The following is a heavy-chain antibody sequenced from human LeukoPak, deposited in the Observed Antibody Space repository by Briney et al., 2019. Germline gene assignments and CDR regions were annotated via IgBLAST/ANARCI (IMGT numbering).Heavy chain of an antibody. CDR1: GYNFTSYW. CDR3: ARHTRMPNGGMDV. D-gene: IGHD1-14*01. V-gene: IGHV5-10-1*01. J-gene: IGHJ6*04. Sequence: GESLKISCKGSGYNFTSYWINWVRQMPGKGLEWMGMIDPSDSYTNYSTSFQGHVTISADKSISTAYLQWSSLKASDTAMYYCARHTRMPNGGMDVWGKGTTVTVSS. CDR2: IDPSDSYT.